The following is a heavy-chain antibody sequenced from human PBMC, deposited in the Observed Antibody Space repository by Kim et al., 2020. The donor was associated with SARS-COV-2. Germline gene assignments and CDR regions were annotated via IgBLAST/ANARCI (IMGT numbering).Heavy chain of an antibody. V-gene: IGHV4-59*08. J-gene: IGHJ5*02. Sequence: SETLSLTCTVSGGSISSYHWSWIRQSPGRGLEWIGYISYSGSTNYNPSLKSRVTMSLDTSENQFSLRLTSVTAADTAVYYCARYSSSWNRFDPWGQGTLVTVSS. CDR2: ISYSGST. CDR3: ARYSSSWNRFDP. CDR1: GGSISSYH. D-gene: IGHD6-13*01.